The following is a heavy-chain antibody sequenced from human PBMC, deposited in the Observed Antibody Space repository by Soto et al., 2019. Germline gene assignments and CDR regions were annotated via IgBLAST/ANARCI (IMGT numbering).Heavy chain of an antibody. CDR1: GFTFSSYA. V-gene: IGHV3-23*01. J-gene: IGHJ4*02. Sequence: EVQLLESGGGLVQPGGSLRLSCAASGFTFSSYAMTWVRQAPGKGLEWVSAISGSGGSTYYADSVKGRFTISRDNSKNTLYLQMNSLRAEDTAVYYCAKGGVATTHCGGGDCYFDYWGQGTLVTVSS. CDR3: AKGGVATTHCGGGDCYFDY. D-gene: IGHD2-21*02. CDR2: ISGSGGST.